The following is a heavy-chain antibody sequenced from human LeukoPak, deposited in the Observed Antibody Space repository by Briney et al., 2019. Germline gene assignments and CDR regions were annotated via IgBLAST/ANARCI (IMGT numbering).Heavy chain of an antibody. CDR2: ISDSGGST. CDR3: AKDQDIVVVPAILD. Sequence: GGSLRLSCAASGFTFSSYAMSWVRQAPGKGLEWVSAISDSGGSTYYADSVKGRFTISRDNSKNTLYLQMNSLRAEDTAVYYCAKDQDIVVVPAILDWGQGTLVTVSS. V-gene: IGHV3-23*01. J-gene: IGHJ4*02. CDR1: GFTFSSYA. D-gene: IGHD2-2*01.